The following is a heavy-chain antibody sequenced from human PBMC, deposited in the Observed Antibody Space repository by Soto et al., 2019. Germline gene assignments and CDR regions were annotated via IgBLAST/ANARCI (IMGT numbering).Heavy chain of an antibody. J-gene: IGHJ4*02. Sequence: SETLSLTCAVYGGSFSGYYWSWIRQPPGKGLEWIGEINHSGSTNYNPSLKSRVTISVDTSKNQFSLKLSSVTAADTAVYYCARGRKMWYYDSSGYGDYWGQGTLVTVSS. V-gene: IGHV4-34*01. D-gene: IGHD3-22*01. CDR1: GGSFSGYY. CDR3: ARGRKMWYYDSSGYGDY. CDR2: INHSGST.